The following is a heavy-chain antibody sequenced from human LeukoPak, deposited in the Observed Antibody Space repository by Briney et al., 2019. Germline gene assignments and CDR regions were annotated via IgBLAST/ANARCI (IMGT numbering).Heavy chain of an antibody. V-gene: IGHV3-21*01. J-gene: IGHJ4*02. D-gene: IGHD2-21*02. CDR1: GFTFSSYN. CDR3: ARGDGGSFDY. Sequence: GGSLRLSCAASGFTFSSYNMNWVRQAPGKGLEWVSSISGSSSYIFYADSVKGRFTISRDNAKNSLYLQMNSLRAEDTAEYYCARGDGGSFDYWGQGTLVTVSS. CDR2: ISGSSSYI.